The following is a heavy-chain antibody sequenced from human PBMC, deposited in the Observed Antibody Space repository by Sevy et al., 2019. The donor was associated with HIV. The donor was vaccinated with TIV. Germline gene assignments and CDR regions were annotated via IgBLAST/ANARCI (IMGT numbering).Heavy chain of an antibody. J-gene: IGHJ4*02. D-gene: IGHD3-3*01. Sequence: GGSLRLSCAASGFAVSSNFMNWVRQAPGKGLEWVSVIYIGGSTYYADSVKGRFTISRDNSKNTLYLQMNSLRAEDTAVYYCARGKHISDYYGSFDYWGQGTLVTVSS. CDR2: IYIGGST. V-gene: IGHV3-53*01. CDR3: ARGKHISDYYGSFDY. CDR1: GFAVSSNF.